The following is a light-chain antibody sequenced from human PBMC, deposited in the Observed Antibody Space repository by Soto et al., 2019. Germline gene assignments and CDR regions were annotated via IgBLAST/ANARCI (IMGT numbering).Light chain of an antibody. V-gene: IGLV1-40*01. CDR3: SSYTSSSTLGYV. CDR2: ANK. CDR1: GSNIGAPFD. Sequence: QSVLTQPPSVSGAPGQRVTISCTGSGSNIGAPFDVHWYQQLPGTAPKLVIYANKNRPSGVPDRFSGSKSGTSASLAITGLQADDEADYYCSSYTSSSTLGYVFGTGTKVTVL. J-gene: IGLJ1*01.